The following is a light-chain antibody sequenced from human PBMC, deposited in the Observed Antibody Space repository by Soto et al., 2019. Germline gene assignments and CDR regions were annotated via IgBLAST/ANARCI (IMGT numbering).Light chain of an antibody. CDR3: TLYISSTTV. CDR1: SSDVGSYGY. J-gene: IGLJ2*01. Sequence: QSALTQPASVSGSPGQSITMSCTGSSSDVGSYGYVSWYQQHPGRAPKLIIYEVSYRPSGVSNRFSGSKSGNTASLTISGLQAEDEAAYYCTLYISSTTVFGGGTKLTVL. V-gene: IGLV2-14*01. CDR2: EVS.